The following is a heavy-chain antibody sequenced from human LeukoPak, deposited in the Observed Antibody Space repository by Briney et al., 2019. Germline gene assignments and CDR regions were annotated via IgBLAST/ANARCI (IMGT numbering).Heavy chain of an antibody. CDR2: IWYDGSNK. CDR3: AKEGRGDKYNWFDP. J-gene: IGHJ5*02. CDR1: GLTFSSYG. V-gene: IGHV3-33*06. D-gene: IGHD3-10*01. Sequence: GRSLRLSCAASGLTFSSYGMHWVRQAPGKGLEWVAVIWYDGSNKYYADSVKGRFTISRDNSKNTLYLQMNSLRAEDTAVYYCAKEGRGDKYNWFDPWGQGTLVTVSS.